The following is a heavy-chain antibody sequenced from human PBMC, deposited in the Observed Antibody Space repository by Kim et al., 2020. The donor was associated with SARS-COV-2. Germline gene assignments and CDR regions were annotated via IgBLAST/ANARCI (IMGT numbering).Heavy chain of an antibody. V-gene: IGHV4-31*02. D-gene: IGHD3-22*01. J-gene: IGHJ6*02. Sequence: TYYNPALKSRVTISVDTSKNQCSLKLSSVTAADTAVYYCARDSSSGMDVWGQGTTVTVSS. CDR2: T. CDR3: ARDSSSGMDV.